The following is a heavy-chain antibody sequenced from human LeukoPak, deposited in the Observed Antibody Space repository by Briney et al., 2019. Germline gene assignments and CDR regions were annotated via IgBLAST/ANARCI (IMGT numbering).Heavy chain of an antibody. Sequence: SETLALACTVSGGSNSSYYWSWIRQPPGKALEWIGYISYSGNTHYNPSLKSRVTISVDTSKNQFSLKLTSVTAADTAVYYCARQGGYIAPLALWGQGTLVTVSA. CDR3: ARQGGYIAPLAL. J-gene: IGHJ4*02. D-gene: IGHD5-12*01. CDR1: GGSNSSYY. V-gene: IGHV4-59*08. CDR2: ISYSGNT.